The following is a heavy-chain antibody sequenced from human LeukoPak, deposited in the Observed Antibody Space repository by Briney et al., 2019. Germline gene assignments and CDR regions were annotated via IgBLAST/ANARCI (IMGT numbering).Heavy chain of an antibody. CDR2: ISSSSSYI. V-gene: IGHV3-21*01. CDR1: GFTFSSYS. Sequence: GGSLRLSCAASGFTFSSYSMNWVRQAPGKRLEWVSSISSSSSYIYYADSVKGRFTISRDNAKNSLYLQMNSLRAEDTAVYYCARGAYCSSTSCYLGNDYWGQGTLVTVSS. J-gene: IGHJ4*02. CDR3: ARGAYCSSTSCYLGNDY. D-gene: IGHD2-2*01.